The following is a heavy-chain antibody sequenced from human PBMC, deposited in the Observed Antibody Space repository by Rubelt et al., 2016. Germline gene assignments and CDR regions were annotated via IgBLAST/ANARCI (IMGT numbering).Heavy chain of an antibody. CDR3: ARGGGVVVVPAATYFDY. CDR1: GFTFSSYD. V-gene: IGHV3-30*03. J-gene: IGHJ4*02. Sequence: GFTFSSYDMHWVRQAPGKGLEWVALISYDGSNKYYADSVKGRFTISRDKSKNKLYLQMNSLRAEDTAVYYCARGGGVVVVPAATYFDYWGQGTLVTVSS. CDR2: ISYDGSNK. D-gene: IGHD2-2*01.